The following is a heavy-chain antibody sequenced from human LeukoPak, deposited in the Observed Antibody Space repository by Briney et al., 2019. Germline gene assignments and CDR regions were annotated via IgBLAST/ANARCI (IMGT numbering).Heavy chain of an antibody. D-gene: IGHD1-14*01. J-gene: IGHJ6*02. CDR2: ISAYNGNT. Sequence: ASVKVSCKASGYTFSTYTISWVRQAPGQGLEWLGWISAYNGNTYYAQRLQGRVTMTTDTSTTTACMELKSLTSDDTAVYFCARGPHHFYGMDVWGQGTTVTVSS. CDR1: GYTFSTYT. CDR3: ARGPHHFYGMDV. V-gene: IGHV1-18*04.